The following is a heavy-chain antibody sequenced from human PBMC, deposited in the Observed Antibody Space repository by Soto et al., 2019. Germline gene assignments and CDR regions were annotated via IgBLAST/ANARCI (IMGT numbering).Heavy chain of an antibody. Sequence: SETLSLTCTVSGGSISSYYWSWIRQPPGKGLEWIGYIYYSGSTNYNPSLKSRVTISVDTSKNQFSLKLSSVTAADTAVYYCARVRFLVTMVRGVPLKGYNWLDPWGQGTLVTVSS. J-gene: IGHJ5*02. CDR2: IYYSGST. D-gene: IGHD3-10*01. CDR3: ARVRFLVTMVRGVPLKGYNWLDP. CDR1: GGSISSYY. V-gene: IGHV4-59*01.